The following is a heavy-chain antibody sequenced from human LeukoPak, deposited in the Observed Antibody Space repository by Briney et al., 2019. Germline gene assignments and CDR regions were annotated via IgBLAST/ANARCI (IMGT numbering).Heavy chain of an antibody. D-gene: IGHD1-26*01. Sequence: PGGSLRLSCAASGFTFSSYAMSWVRQAPGKGLEWVTDTSGSGHITYYADSVKGRFTISRDNTKNTLYLQMNSLRGEDTAAYYCVTVVPGAPNLLGYWGQGTLVTVSS. V-gene: IGHV3-23*01. CDR3: VTVVPGAPNLLGY. J-gene: IGHJ4*02. CDR2: TSGSGHIT. CDR1: GFTFSSYA.